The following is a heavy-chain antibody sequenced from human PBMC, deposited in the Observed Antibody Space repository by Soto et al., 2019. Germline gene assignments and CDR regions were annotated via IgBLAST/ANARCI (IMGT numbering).Heavy chain of an antibody. J-gene: IGHJ4*02. CDR1: GYTFTVYY. CDR3: ATDKDPFGSWSASFDY. Sequence: QVQLVQSGAEVKKPGASVKVSCKASGYTFTVYYIHWVRQAPGQGLEWMGWINPNSGGTNYAQKLQGRVTMTRDTSISTAYMELSRLRSDDTAVYYCATDKDPFGSWSASFDYWGQGTLGTVSS. V-gene: IGHV1-2*02. CDR2: INPNSGGT. D-gene: IGHD3-10*01.